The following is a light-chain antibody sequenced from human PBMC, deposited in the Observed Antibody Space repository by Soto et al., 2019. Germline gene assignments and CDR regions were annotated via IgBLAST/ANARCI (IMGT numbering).Light chain of an antibody. V-gene: IGLV2-14*01. CDR1: ISDIGGYNF. Sequence: QSALTQPASVSGSPGQSITISCTGTISDIGGYNFISWYQHHPGNAPKLVIYDVNNRPSGISYRFSGSKSGNTASLTISGLQAEDEAGYYCASYTRTTTLVFGGGTKLTVL. CDR3: ASYTRTTTLV. CDR2: DVN. J-gene: IGLJ2*01.